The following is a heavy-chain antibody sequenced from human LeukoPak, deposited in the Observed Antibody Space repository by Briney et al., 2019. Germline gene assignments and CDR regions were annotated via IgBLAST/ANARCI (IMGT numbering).Heavy chain of an antibody. CDR3: ATVYVAGGSSWYYFDY. V-gene: IGHV1-24*01. J-gene: IGHJ4*02. D-gene: IGHD2-15*01. CDR2: FDPEDGET. CDR1: GYTLTELS. Sequence: ASVTVSCKVSGYTLTELSMHWVRQAPGKGLEWMGGFDPEDGETIYAQKFQGRVTMTEDTSTDTAYMELSSLRSEDTAVYYCATVYVAGGSSWYYFDYWGQGTLVTVSS.